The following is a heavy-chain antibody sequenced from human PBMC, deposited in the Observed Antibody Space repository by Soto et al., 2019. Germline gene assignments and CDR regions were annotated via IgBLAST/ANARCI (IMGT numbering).Heavy chain of an antibody. CDR2: IIPIFGTA. CDR3: ARSGIRIFGVAPRDDAFDI. J-gene: IGHJ3*02. CDR1: GGTFSSYA. D-gene: IGHD3-3*01. Sequence: SVKVSCKASGGTFSSYAISWVRQAPGQGLEWMGGIIPIFGTANYAQKFQGRVTITADESTSTAYMELSSLRSEDTAVYYCARSGIRIFGVAPRDDAFDIWGQGTMVTVSS. V-gene: IGHV1-69*13.